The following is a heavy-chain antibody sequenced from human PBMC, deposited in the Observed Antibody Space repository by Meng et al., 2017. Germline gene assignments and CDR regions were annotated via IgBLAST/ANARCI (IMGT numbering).Heavy chain of an antibody. CDR3: ARGDMYDSSGYYFDY. CDR2: IFYSGSP. V-gene: IGHV4-59*01. D-gene: IGHD3-22*01. CDR1: GGSISGYS. Sequence: ESLKISCTVSGGSISGYSWSWIRQSPGKGLEWIGYIFYSGSPRYSPSLKSRVSISVDTSENQFSLKLSSVTAADTAVYYCARGDMYDSSGYYFDYWGQGTLVTV. J-gene: IGHJ4*02.